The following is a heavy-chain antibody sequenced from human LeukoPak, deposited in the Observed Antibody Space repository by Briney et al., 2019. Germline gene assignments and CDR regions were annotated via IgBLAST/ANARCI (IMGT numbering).Heavy chain of an antibody. V-gene: IGHV3-7*01. Sequence: GGSLRLSCAASGFTFSNYWMSWVRQAPGSGLEWVANIKKDGSEKYYVESVKGRFTISRDNPKNSLYLQMDSLRAEDTAVYYCARENGGRYGVDYRGQGTLVTVSS. J-gene: IGHJ4*02. D-gene: IGHD1-26*01. CDR1: GFTFSNYW. CDR2: IKKDGSEK. CDR3: ARENGGRYGVDY.